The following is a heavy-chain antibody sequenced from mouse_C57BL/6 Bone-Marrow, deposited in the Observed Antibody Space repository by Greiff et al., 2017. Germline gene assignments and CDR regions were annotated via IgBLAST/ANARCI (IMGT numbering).Heavy chain of an antibody. V-gene: IGHV2-3*01. D-gene: IGHD4-1*01. CDR2: IWGDGST. J-gene: IGHJ3*01. CDR1: GFSLTSYG. CDR3: AKPGVGRGFAY. Sequence: VKLMESGPGLVAPSQSLSITCTVSGFSLTSYGVSWVRQPPGKGLEWLGEIWGDGSTNYHTALISRLGISKDNSKSQVFLKLNSLQTDDTATYYCAKPGVGRGFAYWGQGTLVTVSA.